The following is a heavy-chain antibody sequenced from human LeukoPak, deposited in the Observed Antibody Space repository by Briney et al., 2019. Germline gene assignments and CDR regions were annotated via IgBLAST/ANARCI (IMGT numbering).Heavy chain of an antibody. D-gene: IGHD3-3*01. CDR1: GYTFTSYA. Sequence: ASVKVSCKASGYTFTSYAMHWVRQAPGQRLEWMGWINAGNGNTKYSQKFQGRVTITRDTSASTAYMELSSLRSEDTAVYYCARDPCDFWSGYYSEAPFDYWGQGTLVTVSS. CDR2: INAGNGNT. V-gene: IGHV1-3*01. CDR3: ARDPCDFWSGYYSEAPFDY. J-gene: IGHJ4*02.